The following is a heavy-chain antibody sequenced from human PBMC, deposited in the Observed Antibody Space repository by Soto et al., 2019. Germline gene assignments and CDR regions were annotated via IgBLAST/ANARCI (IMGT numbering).Heavy chain of an antibody. Sequence: EVQLLESGGGLVQPGGSLRLSCAASGFTFSTYAMSWVRQAPGTGLEWVSGISGSGGSTYYADSVKGRFTISRDISKSTLYLQMNSLRVEDTAVYYCAKGGPSGSYYRYYAMDVWGQGTTVTVSS. CDR2: ISGSGGST. CDR3: AKGGPSGSYYRYYAMDV. J-gene: IGHJ6*02. V-gene: IGHV3-23*01. CDR1: GFTFSTYA. D-gene: IGHD1-26*01.